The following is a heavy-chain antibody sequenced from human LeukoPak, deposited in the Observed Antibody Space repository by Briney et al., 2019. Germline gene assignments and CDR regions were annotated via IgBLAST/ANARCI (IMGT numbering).Heavy chain of an antibody. D-gene: IGHD3-22*01. V-gene: IGHV1-18*01. CDR1: GYTFTSYG. CDR3: AREYHYDSSGYKPGDY. J-gene: IGHJ4*02. Sequence: ASVKVSCKASGYTFTSYGISWVRQAPGQGLEWMGWISAYNGNTSYAQKLQSRVTMTTDTSTSTAYMELRSLRSDDTAVYYCAREYHYDSSGYKPGDYWGQGTLVTVSS. CDR2: ISAYNGNT.